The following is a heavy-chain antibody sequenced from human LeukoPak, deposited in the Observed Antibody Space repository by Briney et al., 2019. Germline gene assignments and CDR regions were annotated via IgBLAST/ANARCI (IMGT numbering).Heavy chain of an antibody. J-gene: IGHJ4*02. V-gene: IGHV3-23*01. D-gene: IGHD6-13*01. CDR1: GFTFSSYA. CDR2: LSNIGSST. Sequence: GGSLRLSCAASGFTFSSYAMSWVRQAPGKGREWVSALSNIGSSTSYADSVKGRFTISRDNSKNALYLQMNSLRAEDTAVYYCAKLYTSRWYNDYWGQGTLVTVSS. CDR3: AKLYTSRWYNDY.